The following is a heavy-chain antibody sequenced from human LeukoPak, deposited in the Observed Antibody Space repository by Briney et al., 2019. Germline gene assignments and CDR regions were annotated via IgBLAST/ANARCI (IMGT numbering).Heavy chain of an antibody. D-gene: IGHD4-17*01. Sequence: PGASLRLSCAASGFTLTNYAMSWVRQAPGKRLEWVSTISGSGSSAYYADSVKGRFTIPRDNSENTLYLQMNSLRVEDTAVYYCAKGREPYGDSRFDYWGQGTLVTVSS. CDR1: GFTLTNYA. V-gene: IGHV3-23*01. J-gene: IGHJ4*02. CDR2: ISGSGSSA. CDR3: AKGREPYGDSRFDY.